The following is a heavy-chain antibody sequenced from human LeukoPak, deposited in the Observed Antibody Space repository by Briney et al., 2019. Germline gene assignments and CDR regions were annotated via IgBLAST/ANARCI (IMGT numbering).Heavy chain of an antibody. V-gene: IGHV1-69*05. CDR1: GYTFTGYY. D-gene: IGHD3-22*01. J-gene: IGHJ4*02. CDR2: IIPIFRTA. CDR3: ARALRYYSDSSGYAFDY. Sequence: ASVKVSCKASGYTFTGYYIHWVRQAPGQGLEWMGGIIPIFRTANYAQKFQGRVPITTDESTSTAYMELSSLRSEDTAVYYCARALRYYSDSSGYAFDYWGEGTLVTVSS.